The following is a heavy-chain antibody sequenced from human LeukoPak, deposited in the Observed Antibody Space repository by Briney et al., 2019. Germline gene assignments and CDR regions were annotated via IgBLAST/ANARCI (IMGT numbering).Heavy chain of an antibody. Sequence: ASVKVSCKASGYTFTGYYMHWVRQAPGQGLEWMGVINPTGGSTSYAHKFQGRITLTRDMSTSTDYLKLSSLRSDDTAVYYCARDISVRDAAWWFNPWGQGTLVTVSS. D-gene: IGHD5-24*01. J-gene: IGHJ5*02. V-gene: IGHV1-46*01. CDR2: INPTGGST. CDR3: ARDISVRDAAWWFNP. CDR1: GYTFTGYY.